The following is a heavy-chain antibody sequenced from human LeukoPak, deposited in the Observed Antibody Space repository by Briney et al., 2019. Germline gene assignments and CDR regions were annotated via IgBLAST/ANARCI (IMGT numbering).Heavy chain of an antibody. Sequence: GTSLRLSCAASGFTFSNYAMNWVRQAPGKGLEWVAVISYDGTNQCYADSVKGRFTISRDNSKNTVFLQMNSLRAEDTAVYYCARDQRTYYYDSSGFPFNYWGQGTLVTVSS. J-gene: IGHJ4*02. D-gene: IGHD3-22*01. V-gene: IGHV3-30*04. CDR1: GFTFSNYA. CDR2: ISYDGTNQ. CDR3: ARDQRTYYYDSSGFPFNY.